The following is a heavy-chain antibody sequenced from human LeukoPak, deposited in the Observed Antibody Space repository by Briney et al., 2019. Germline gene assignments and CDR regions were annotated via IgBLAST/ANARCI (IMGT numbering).Heavy chain of an antibody. V-gene: IGHV3-7*01. CDR1: GFTFSSYW. D-gene: IGHD3-22*01. CDR2: IKQDGSEK. J-gene: IGHJ4*02. Sequence: GGSLRLSCAASGFTFSSYWMSWVRQAPGKGLEWVANIKQDGSEKYYVDSVKGRFTISRDNAKNSLYLQMNSLRAEDTAVYYCARDHKRLRTLSGYTYWGQGTLVTVSS. CDR3: ARDHKRLRTLSGYTY.